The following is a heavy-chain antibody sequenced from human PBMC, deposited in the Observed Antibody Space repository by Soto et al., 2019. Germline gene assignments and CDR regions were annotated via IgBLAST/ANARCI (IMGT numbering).Heavy chain of an antibody. CDR3: ASVAKTINWPDY. CDR2: IYHSGST. D-gene: IGHD1-1*01. Sequence: SETQSLTCAVSGGSISSSNWWSWVRQPPGKGLEWIGEIYHSGSTYYNPSLKSRVTISVDKSKNQFSLKLSSVTAADTAVYYCASVAKTINWPDYWGQGTLVTVSS. CDR1: GGSISSSNW. V-gene: IGHV4-4*02. J-gene: IGHJ4*02.